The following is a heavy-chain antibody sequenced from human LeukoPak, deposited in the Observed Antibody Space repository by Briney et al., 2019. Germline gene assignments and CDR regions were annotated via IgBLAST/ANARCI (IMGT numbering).Heavy chain of an antibody. D-gene: IGHD2-2*01. CDR1: GGTFSSYT. CDR2: IIPILGIA. V-gene: IGHV1-69*04. Sequence: AVKVSCKASGGTFSSYTISWVRQAPGQGLEWMGRIIPILGIANYAQKFQGRVTITADKSTSTAYMELSSLRSEDTAVYYCARDRLGYCSSTSCYLDLYYFDYWGQGTLVTVSS. CDR3: ARDRLGYCSSTSCYLDLYYFDY. J-gene: IGHJ4*02.